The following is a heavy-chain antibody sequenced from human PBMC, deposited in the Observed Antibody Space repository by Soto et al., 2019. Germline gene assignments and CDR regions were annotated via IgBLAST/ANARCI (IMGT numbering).Heavy chain of an antibody. CDR1: GYDFARTW. Sequence: PGESLKISCKASGYDFARTWIGWVRQLPGKGLDWLGIIYPGDSETRYSPSFRGQVTFSVDMSISTAYLQMNSLRLEDTAVYYCVKDPVSGGSGGAWFDYWGQGTLVTVSS. J-gene: IGHJ4*02. CDR3: VKDPVSGGSGGAWFDY. CDR2: IYPGDSET. D-gene: IGHD2-21*02. V-gene: IGHV5-51*01.